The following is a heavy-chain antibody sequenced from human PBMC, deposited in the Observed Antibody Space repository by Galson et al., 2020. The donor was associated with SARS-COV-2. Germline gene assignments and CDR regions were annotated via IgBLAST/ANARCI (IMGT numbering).Heavy chain of an antibody. CDR3: ARLPWIELWLRGWYFDL. D-gene: IGHD5-18*01. CDR1: GGSISTNY. Sequence: LSLTCTVSGGSISTNYWTWIRQPPGKGLEWIGYIYFSGSTNYNPSLKSRVTISVDTSKNQFSLKLSSVTAADTATYYCARLPWIELWLRGWYFDLWGRGTLVTVSS. V-gene: IGHV4-59*01. J-gene: IGHJ2*01. CDR2: IYFSGST.